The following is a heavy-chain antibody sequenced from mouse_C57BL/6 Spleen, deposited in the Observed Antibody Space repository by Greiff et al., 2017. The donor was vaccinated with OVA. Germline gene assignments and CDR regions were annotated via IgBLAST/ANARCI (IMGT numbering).Heavy chain of an antibody. J-gene: IGHJ4*01. CDR3: ARQVDYGSLDY. D-gene: IGHD1-1*01. Sequence: QVQLKESGAELVMPGASVKLSCKASGYTFTSYWMHWVKQRPGQGLEWIGEIDPSDSYTNYNQKFKGKSTLTVDKSSSTAYMQLSSLTSEDSAVYYCARQVDYGSLDYWGQGTSVTVSS. CDR2: IDPSDSYT. V-gene: IGHV1-69*01. CDR1: GYTFTSYW.